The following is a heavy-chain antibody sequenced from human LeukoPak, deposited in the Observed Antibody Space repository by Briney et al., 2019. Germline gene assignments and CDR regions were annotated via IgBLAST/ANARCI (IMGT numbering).Heavy chain of an antibody. D-gene: IGHD6-13*01. CDR2: ISWNSGSI. Sequence: GRSLRLSCAASGVTFDDYAMHWVRHAPGEGLEWGSGISWNSGSIGYADSVKGRFTISRDNAKNSLYLQMNSLRAEDTALYYCAKDGIAAAYYYYMDVWGKGTTVTVSS. CDR1: GVTFDDYA. CDR3: AKDGIAAAYYYYMDV. V-gene: IGHV3-9*01. J-gene: IGHJ6*03.